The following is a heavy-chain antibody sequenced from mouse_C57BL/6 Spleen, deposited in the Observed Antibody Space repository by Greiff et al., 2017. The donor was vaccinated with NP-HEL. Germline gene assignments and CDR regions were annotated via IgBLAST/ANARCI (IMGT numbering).Heavy chain of an antibody. J-gene: IGHJ4*01. V-gene: IGHV5-16*01. CDR1: GFTFSDYY. CDR3: ARDNLYAMDY. CDR2: INYDGSST. Sequence: EVMLVESEGGLVQPGSSMKLSCTASGFTFSDYYMAWVRQVPEKGLEWVANINYDGSSTYYLDSLKSRFIISRDNAKNILYLQMSSLKSEDTATYYCARDNLYAMDYWGQGTSVTVSS.